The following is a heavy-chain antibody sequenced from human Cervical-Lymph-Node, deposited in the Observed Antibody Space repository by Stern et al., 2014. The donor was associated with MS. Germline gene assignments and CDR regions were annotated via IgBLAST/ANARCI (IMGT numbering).Heavy chain of an antibody. D-gene: IGHD3-10*01. V-gene: IGHV3-33*01. CDR1: GFNFNKYG. J-gene: IGHJ4*02. CDR3: TRGDVQKYGDY. CDR2: IWYDGINE. Sequence: DQLVESGGAVVPPGTSLRLSCAASGFNFNKYGMHWVRQAPGKGLEWVAVIWYDGINEDYAASVKGRFTITRDTSKNTLYLHMNSLRAEDTAVYYCTRGDVQKYGDYWGQGTLVTVSS.